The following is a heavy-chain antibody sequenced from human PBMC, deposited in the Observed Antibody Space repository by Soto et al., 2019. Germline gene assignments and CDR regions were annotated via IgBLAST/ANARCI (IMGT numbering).Heavy chain of an antibody. CDR1: GFTFSSYA. J-gene: IGHJ4*02. Sequence: EVQLLESGGGLVQPGGSLRLSCAASGFTFSSYAMSWVRQAPGTGLEWVSAISGSGGSTYYADSVKGRFTISRDNSKNTLYLQMNSLRAEDTAVYYCAKESRRDYGDPRGFDYWGQGTLVTVSS. D-gene: IGHD4-17*01. CDR3: AKESRRDYGDPRGFDY. V-gene: IGHV3-23*01. CDR2: ISGSGGST.